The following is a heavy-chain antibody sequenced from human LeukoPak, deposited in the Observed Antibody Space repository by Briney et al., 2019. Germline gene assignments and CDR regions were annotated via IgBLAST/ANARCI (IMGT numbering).Heavy chain of an antibody. CDR3: AKVVGSTTWDYFDY. CDR1: GYTFTGYY. J-gene: IGHJ4*02. Sequence: ASVKVSCKASGYTFTGYYMHWVRQAPGQGLEWMGRINPNSGGTNYAQKFQGRVTMTRDTSISTAYMELSRLRSDDTAVYYCAKVVGSTTWDYFDYWGQGTLVTVSS. V-gene: IGHV1-2*06. D-gene: IGHD1-26*01. CDR2: INPNSGGT.